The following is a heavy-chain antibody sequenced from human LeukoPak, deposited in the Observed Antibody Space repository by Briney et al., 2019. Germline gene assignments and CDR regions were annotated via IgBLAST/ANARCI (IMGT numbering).Heavy chain of an antibody. CDR2: ISGSGGTT. CDR3: ARDLYADFWSGSVFDY. CDR1: GFSFSSYA. D-gene: IGHD3-3*01. V-gene: IGHV3-23*01. J-gene: IGHJ4*02. Sequence: GGSLRLSCEASGFSFSSYATSWVRQAPGKGLEWVSGISGSGGTTYYAGSVKGRFTISRDISKNTLYLQMGSLRAGDTAVYYCARDLYADFWSGSVFDYWGRGTLVTVSS.